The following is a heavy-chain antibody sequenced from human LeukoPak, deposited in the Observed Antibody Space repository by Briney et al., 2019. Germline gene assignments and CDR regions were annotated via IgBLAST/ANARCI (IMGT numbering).Heavy chain of an antibody. Sequence: SGTLSLTCTVSGYSISSGYYWGWIRQPPGQGLEWIASIYHSGTTYYNPSLKSRVTISVDTSKNQFSLKMSSVTAADTALYYCARGDYGDYASQGTLVTVSS. J-gene: IGHJ4*02. CDR2: IYHSGTT. CDR3: ARGDYGDY. CDR1: GYSISSGYY. V-gene: IGHV4-38-2*02.